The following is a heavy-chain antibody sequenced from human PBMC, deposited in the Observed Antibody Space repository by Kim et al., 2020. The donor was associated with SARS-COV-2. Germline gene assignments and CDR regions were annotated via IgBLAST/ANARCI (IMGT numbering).Heavy chain of an antibody. J-gene: IGHJ6*02. CDR3: ARGDPVVASRYYYAMDV. CDR2: ISPDSGGT. V-gene: IGHV1-2*02. Sequence: ASVKVSCKASGYSFTDYFIHWVRQAPGQGLEWVAWISPDSGGTNYAQKFQDRVTMTRDTSINTTYMELRSLRSDDTAAYFCARGDPVVASRYYYAMDVWGQGTTVTVSS. D-gene: IGHD2-21*01. CDR1: GYSFTDYF.